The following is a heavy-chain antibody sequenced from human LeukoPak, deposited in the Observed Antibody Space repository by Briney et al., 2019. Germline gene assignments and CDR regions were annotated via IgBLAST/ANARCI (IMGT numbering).Heavy chain of an antibody. V-gene: IGHV3-53*01. CDR2: IYSGGST. J-gene: IGHJ6*03. D-gene: IGHD3-3*01. Sequence: PGGSLRLSCAASGFTVSSNYMSWVRQAPGKGLEWVSVIYSGGSTYYADSVKGRFTISRDNSKNTLYLQMNSLRAEDTAVYYCAREGRSTYDFWSGYSHYYYYMDVWGKGTTVTVSS. CDR3: AREGRSTYDFWSGYSHYYYYMDV. CDR1: GFTVSSNY.